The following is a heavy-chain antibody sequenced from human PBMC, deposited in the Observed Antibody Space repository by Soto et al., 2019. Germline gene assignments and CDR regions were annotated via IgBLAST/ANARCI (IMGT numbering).Heavy chain of an antibody. CDR2: ISAYNVNT. Sequence: QVKLVQSGAEVKKPGASVKVSCKASGYTFTSFGISWVRQAPGQGLEWMGWISAYNVNTNYEENLQGRVTMTTDTSTSTAYMELRSLRSDDTAVYYCARDHRGGTDAFDIWGKGTMGTVSS. D-gene: IGHD2-15*01. J-gene: IGHJ3*02. V-gene: IGHV1-18*01. CDR1: GYTFTSFG. CDR3: ARDHRGGTDAFDI.